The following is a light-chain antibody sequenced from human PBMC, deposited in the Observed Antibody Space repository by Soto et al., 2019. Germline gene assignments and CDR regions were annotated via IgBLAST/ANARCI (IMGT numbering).Light chain of an antibody. CDR3: PQYGSSRT. V-gene: IGKV3-20*01. J-gene: IGKJ1*01. Sequence: TVLTQSPATLSLSPGERASLSCRASQSVSSCLAWYQQKPGQAPRLLIYGASSRATGIPDRFSGSGSGTDFTLTIIRLEPQDFAVYYCPQYGSSRTFGQGTNV. CDR2: GAS. CDR1: QSVSSC.